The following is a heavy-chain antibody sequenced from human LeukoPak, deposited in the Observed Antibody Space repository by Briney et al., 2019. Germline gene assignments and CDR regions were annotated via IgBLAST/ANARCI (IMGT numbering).Heavy chain of an antibody. CDR1: GYTFTGYY. J-gene: IGHJ5*01. CDR3: ARVDVLRFFEWFDY. V-gene: IGHV1-2*02. D-gene: IGHD3-3*01. CDR2: INPNSGGT. Sequence: ASVKVSCKASGYTFTGYYMHWVRQAPGQGLEWMGWINPNSGGTNYAEKFQGRVTMTRDTSISTAYMELSRLRSDDTAVYYCARVDVLRFFEWFDYWGQGALVTVAS.